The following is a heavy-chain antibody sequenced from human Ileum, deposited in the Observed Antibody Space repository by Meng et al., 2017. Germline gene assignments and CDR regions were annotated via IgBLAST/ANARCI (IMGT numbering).Heavy chain of an antibody. CDR2: ISPDGSLK. J-gene: IGHJ4*02. D-gene: IGHD3-22*01. CDR1: GST. Sequence: GGSLRLSCAASGSTIHWVRQASGKGLEWVAAISPDGSLKLYADSVKGRFTISRVNSENTVDLQMNSLTTDDTAVYYCAREGYSRGFAGILDYWGQGTLVTVSS. V-gene: IGHV3-30*01. CDR3: AREGYSRGFAGILDY.